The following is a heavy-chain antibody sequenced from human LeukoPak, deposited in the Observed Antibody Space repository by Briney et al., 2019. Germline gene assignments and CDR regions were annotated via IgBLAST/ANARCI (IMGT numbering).Heavy chain of an antibody. CDR2: INHSGST. D-gene: IGHD2-2*01. Sequence: SETLSLTCAVYGGSLSGYYWSWIRQPPGKGLEWIGEINHSGSTNYNPSLKSRVTISVDTSKNQFSLKLSSVTAADTAVYYCARVPSASVVVVPAATNWFDPWGQGTLVTVSS. CDR1: GGSLSGYY. J-gene: IGHJ5*02. V-gene: IGHV4-34*01. CDR3: ARVPSASVVVVPAATNWFDP.